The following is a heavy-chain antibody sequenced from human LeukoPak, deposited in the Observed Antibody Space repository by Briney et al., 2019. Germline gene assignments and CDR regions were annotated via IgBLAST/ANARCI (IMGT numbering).Heavy chain of an antibody. CDR1: GFTFSSYA. J-gene: IGHJ4*02. CDR2: ISGSGGST. D-gene: IGHD2-21*02. Sequence: GGSLRLSCAASGFTFSSYAMSWVRQAPGKVLEWVSAISGSGGSTYYADSVKGRFTISRDNSKNTLYLQMNSLRAEDTAVYYCARRQRGDLDYWGQGTLVTVSS. CDR3: ARRQRGDLDY. V-gene: IGHV3-23*01.